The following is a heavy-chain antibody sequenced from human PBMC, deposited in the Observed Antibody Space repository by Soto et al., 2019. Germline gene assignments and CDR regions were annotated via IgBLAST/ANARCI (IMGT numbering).Heavy chain of an antibody. Sequence: SVKVSCKASGGAFSSYAISWVRQAPGQGLEWMGGIIPIFGTANYAQKFQGRVTITADESTSTAYMELSSLRSEDTAVYYCASAEAVYYESSGYGFDYWRQVTLVTVCS. V-gene: IGHV1-69*13. CDR1: GGAFSSYA. CDR2: IIPIFGTA. D-gene: IGHD3-22*01. J-gene: IGHJ4*02. CDR3: ASAEAVYYESSGYGFDY.